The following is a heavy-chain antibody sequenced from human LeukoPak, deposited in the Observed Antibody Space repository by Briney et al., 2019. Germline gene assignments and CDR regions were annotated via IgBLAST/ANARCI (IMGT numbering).Heavy chain of an antibody. CDR3: ARGVYDYYYYYGMDV. CDR2: MNPNSGNT. Sequence: ASVKVSCKASGYTFTSYDSNWVRQATGQGLEWMGWMNPNSGNTGYAQKFQGRVTMTRNTSISTAYMELSSLRSEDTAVYYCARGVYDYYYYYGMDVWGQGTTVTVSS. D-gene: IGHD3-16*01. CDR1: GYTFTSYD. V-gene: IGHV1-8*01. J-gene: IGHJ6*02.